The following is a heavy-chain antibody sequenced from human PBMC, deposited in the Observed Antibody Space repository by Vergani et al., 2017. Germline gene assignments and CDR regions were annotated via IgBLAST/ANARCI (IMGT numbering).Heavy chain of an antibody. Sequence: EVQLVPSGAEVKKPGESLKISCKGSGYSFTSYWIGWVRQMPGKGLEWMGIIYPGDSDTRYSPSFQGQVTISADKSISTAYLQWSSLKASDTAMYYCARAKAAAGGNDAFDIWGQGTMVTVSS. CDR2: IYPGDSDT. CDR1: GYSFTSYW. CDR3: ARAKAAAGGNDAFDI. V-gene: IGHV5-51*01. J-gene: IGHJ3*02. D-gene: IGHD6-13*01.